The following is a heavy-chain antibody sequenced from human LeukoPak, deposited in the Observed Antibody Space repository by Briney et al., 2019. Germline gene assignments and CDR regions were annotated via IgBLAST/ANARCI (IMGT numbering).Heavy chain of an antibody. J-gene: IGHJ4*02. CDR1: GFTFSSYG. V-gene: IGHV3-30*03. D-gene: IGHD6-19*01. CDR3: ARDSRGQIAVAGKRPFYYFDY. Sequence: GRSLRLSCAASGFTFSSYGMHWVRQAPGKGLEWVAVISYDGSNKYYADSVKGRFTISRDNSKNTLYLQMGSLRAEDMAVYYCARDSRGQIAVAGKRPFYYFDYWGQGTLVTVSS. CDR2: ISYDGSNK.